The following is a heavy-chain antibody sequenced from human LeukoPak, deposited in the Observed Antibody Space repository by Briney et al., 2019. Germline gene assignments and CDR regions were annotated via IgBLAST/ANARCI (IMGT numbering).Heavy chain of an antibody. J-gene: IGHJ5*02. V-gene: IGHV4-30-4*08. CDR3: ARDAIEYSISAGSWFDP. CDR1: GGSISSGNYY. D-gene: IGHD6-6*01. Sequence: SETLSLTCTVSGGSISSGNYYWSWLRQPPGKGLEFIGYIYYTGSTYYNPSLKSRVTISVDRSKNQFSLKLSSVTAADTAVYYCARDAIEYSISAGSWFDPWGQGTLVTVSS. CDR2: IYYTGST.